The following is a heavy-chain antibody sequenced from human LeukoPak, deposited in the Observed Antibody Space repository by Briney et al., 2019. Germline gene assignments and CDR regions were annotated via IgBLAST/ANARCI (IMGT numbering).Heavy chain of an antibody. CDR3: AREAALGNYFDY. J-gene: IGHJ4*02. CDR1: GGSFSGYY. CDR2: INHSGST. V-gene: IGHV4-34*01. D-gene: IGHD6-13*01. Sequence: SETLSLTCAVYGGSFSGYYWSWIRQPPGKGLEWIGEINHSGSTNYNPSLKSRVTISVDTSKNQLSLKLRSVTAADTAVYYCAREAALGNYFDYWGQGTLVTVSS.